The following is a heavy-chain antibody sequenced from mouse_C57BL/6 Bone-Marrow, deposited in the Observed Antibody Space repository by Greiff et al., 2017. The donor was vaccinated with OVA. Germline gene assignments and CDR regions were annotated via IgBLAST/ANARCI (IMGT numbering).Heavy chain of an antibody. CDR2: IDPENGDT. Sequence: VQLQQSGAELVRPGASVKLSCTASGFNIKDDYMHWVKQRPEQGLEWIGWIDPENGDTEYASKFQGKATITADTSSNTAYLQLSSLTSEDTAVYYCTTGITTVGAYRGQGTLVTVSA. V-gene: IGHV14-4*01. J-gene: IGHJ3*01. CDR3: TTGITTVGAY. CDR1: GFNIKDDY. D-gene: IGHD1-1*01.